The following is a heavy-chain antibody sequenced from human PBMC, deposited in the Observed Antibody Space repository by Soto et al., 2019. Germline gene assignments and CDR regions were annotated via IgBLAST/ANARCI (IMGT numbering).Heavy chain of an antibody. CDR1: GFTFSSYG. D-gene: IGHD6-19*01. CDR2: ISHDGSNK. V-gene: IGHV3-30*03. CDR3: ATQLLAVAGYLHGMDV. J-gene: IGHJ6*02. Sequence: QVQLVESGGGVVQPGRSLRLSCAASGFTFSSYGMHWVRQAPGKGLEWVAVISHDGSNKYFADSVKSRFTISRDNSQNTLYLQMNSLRAEDTAVYYCATQLLAVAGYLHGMDVWGQGTTVTVSS.